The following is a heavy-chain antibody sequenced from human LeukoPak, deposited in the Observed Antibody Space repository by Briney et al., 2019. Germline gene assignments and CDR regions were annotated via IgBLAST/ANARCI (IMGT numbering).Heavy chain of an antibody. D-gene: IGHD3-22*01. J-gene: IGHJ4*02. CDR3: ARDLRGYPY. Sequence: PWGSLRLSCAASGFTLRRYWMHWVRQAPGEGLEGVSYISSSGSTIYYADSVKGRFTISRDNAKNSLYLQMNSLRAEDTAVYYCARDLRGYPYWGQGTLVTVSS. CDR2: ISSSGSTI. V-gene: IGHV3-48*04. CDR1: GFTLRRYW.